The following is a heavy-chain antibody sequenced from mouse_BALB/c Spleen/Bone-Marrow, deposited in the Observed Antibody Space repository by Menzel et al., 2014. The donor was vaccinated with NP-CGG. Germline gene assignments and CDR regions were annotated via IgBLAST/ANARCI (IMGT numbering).Heavy chain of an antibody. CDR1: GFNIKDTY. J-gene: IGHJ2*01. D-gene: IGHD4-1*01. CDR2: IDPASGNI. Sequence: VQLQQSGTDLVRPGASVKLSCTASGFNIKDTYVHWVKQRPGQGLDWIGRIDPASGNIQYDPKFQGRAAITADTSSNTAYLQLSSLTSEDTAVYYCASLTGTFDYWGQGTPLTVSS. V-gene: IGHV14-3*02. CDR3: ASLTGTFDY.